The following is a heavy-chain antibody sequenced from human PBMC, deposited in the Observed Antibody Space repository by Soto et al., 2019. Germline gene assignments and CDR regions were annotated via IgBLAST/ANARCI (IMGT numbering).Heavy chain of an antibody. CDR3: ARDRKVRGGVDP. CDR1: GGSVTSGVHS. Sequence: QLQLQESGSGLVKPSQTLSLTCTVSGGSVTSGVHSWNWIRLSPEKGLEWIGCIYHSGTTYYNPSLQSRITMSVDTSKNQFSLKLSSVTAADTAIYYCARDRKVRGGVDPWGQGILVIVSS. CDR2: IYHSGTT. D-gene: IGHD3-10*01. V-gene: IGHV4-30-2*06. J-gene: IGHJ5*02.